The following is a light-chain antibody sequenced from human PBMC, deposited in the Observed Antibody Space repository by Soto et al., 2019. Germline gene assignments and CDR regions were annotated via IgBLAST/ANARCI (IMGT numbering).Light chain of an antibody. CDR1: QSISSY. V-gene: IGKV1-39*01. Sequence: IQLTQPPSSLSASLGDRVTITCRASQSISSYLNWYQQKPGKAPKLLIYAASSLQSGVPSRFSGSGSGTDFTLTISSLQPEDFATYYSQHSYITPRTFCQGTNVDIK. CDR2: AAS. J-gene: IGKJ1*01. CDR3: QHSYITPRT.